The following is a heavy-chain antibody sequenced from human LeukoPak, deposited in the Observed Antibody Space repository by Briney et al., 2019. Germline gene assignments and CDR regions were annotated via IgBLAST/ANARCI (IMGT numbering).Heavy chain of an antibody. CDR1: GLTFSSSW. V-gene: IGHV3-7*04. CDR3: ARGLVTAPRSTLDI. D-gene: IGHD2-21*02. Sequence: GGSLRLSCAVSGLTFSSSWMDWVRQAPGKGLEWVASINPDGNKKYSADSVKGRFTISRDNAENSLYLQMNSLRVEDTAIYYCARGLVTAPRSTLDIWGQGTKVTVAS. CDR2: INPDGNKK. J-gene: IGHJ3*02.